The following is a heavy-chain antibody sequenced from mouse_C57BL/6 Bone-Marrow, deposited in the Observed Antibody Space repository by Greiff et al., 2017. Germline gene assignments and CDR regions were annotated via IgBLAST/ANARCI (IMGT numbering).Heavy chain of an antibody. Sequence: QVQLQQPGAELVKPGASVKLSCKASGYTFTSYWMQWVKQRPGQGLEWIGEIDPSDSYTNYNQKFKGKATLTVDTSSSTAYMQLSSLTSEDSAVYYCAREFYSNYSAWFADWGQGTLVTVSA. D-gene: IGHD2-5*01. CDR2: IDPSDSYT. J-gene: IGHJ3*01. CDR1: GYTFTSYW. V-gene: IGHV1-50*01. CDR3: AREFYSNYSAWFAD.